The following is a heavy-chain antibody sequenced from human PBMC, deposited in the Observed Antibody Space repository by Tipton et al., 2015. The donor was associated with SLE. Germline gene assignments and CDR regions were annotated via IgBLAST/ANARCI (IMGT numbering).Heavy chain of an antibody. V-gene: IGHV4-34*01. Sequence: TLSLTCAVYGGSFRSYYWNYIRQPPGKGLEWIGEINQSGSTNYNPSLKSRVTLSIDTSKNQFSLNLSSVTAADTAVYYCSRDRAICTRTTCYGDNWFDPWGQGTLVTVSS. D-gene: IGHD2-2*01. CDR2: INQSGST. CDR3: SRDRAICTRTTCYGDNWFDP. J-gene: IGHJ5*02. CDR1: GGSFRSYY.